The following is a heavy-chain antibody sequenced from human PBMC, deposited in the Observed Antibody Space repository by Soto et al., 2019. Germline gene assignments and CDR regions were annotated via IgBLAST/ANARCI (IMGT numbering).Heavy chain of an antibody. Sequence: QVQLVQSGAEVRKPGSSVKVSCQASGDTFDSDSINWVRQAPGHGLEWIGGIIPMLEKPRYAQKFQDRVTMTADESANTVYMELRSLTSDDTAGYFCARLGRGAFDPWGPGTPVTVSS. V-gene: IGHV1-69*01. D-gene: IGHD7-27*01. CDR3: ARLGRGAFDP. CDR2: IIPMLEKP. J-gene: IGHJ5*02. CDR1: GDTFDSDS.